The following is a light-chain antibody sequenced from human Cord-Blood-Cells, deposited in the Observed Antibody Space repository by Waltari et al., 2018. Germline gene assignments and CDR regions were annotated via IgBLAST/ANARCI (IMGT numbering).Light chain of an antibody. V-gene: IGKV3D-15*01. CDR1: QSVSSN. Sequence: ETVITPSPSPLSVSPGERSPLSRRASQSVSSNLACYQQKPAQPPRLLIYGASTRATGIPARFSGSGSGTEFTLTISSLQSEDCAVYYCQQYNNLPAFTFGTGTKVDIK. J-gene: IGKJ3*01. CDR3: QQYNNLPAFT. CDR2: GAS.